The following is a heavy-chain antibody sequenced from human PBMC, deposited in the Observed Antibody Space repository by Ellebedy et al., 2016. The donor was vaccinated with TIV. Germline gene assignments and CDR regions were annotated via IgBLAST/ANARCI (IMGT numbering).Heavy chain of an antibody. CDR3: ARGIDDFWSGYPYYFDY. Sequence: SLKISXAASGFTFDDYAMHWVRQAPGKGLEWVSGISWNSGSIGYADSVKGRFTISRDNAKNSLYLQMNSLRAEDTAVYYCARGIDDFWSGYPYYFDYWGQGTLVTVSS. J-gene: IGHJ4*02. V-gene: IGHV3-9*01. CDR2: ISWNSGSI. CDR1: GFTFDDYA. D-gene: IGHD3-3*01.